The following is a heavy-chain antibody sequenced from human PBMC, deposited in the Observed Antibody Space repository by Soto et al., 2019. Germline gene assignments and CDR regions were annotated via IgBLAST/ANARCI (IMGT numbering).Heavy chain of an antibody. V-gene: IGHV4-31*03. D-gene: IGHD3-16*01. J-gene: IGHJ5*02. CDR1: GGSISSVGYY. CDR3: ARVGGINWFDP. Sequence: QVQLQESGPGLVKPSQTLSLTCTVSGGSISSVGYYLSWIRQHPGKGLEWIGYIYYSGSTYYNPSLKSRVTISVDTSKNQFSLKLSSVTAADTAVYYCARVGGINWFDPWGQGTLVTVSS. CDR2: IYYSGST.